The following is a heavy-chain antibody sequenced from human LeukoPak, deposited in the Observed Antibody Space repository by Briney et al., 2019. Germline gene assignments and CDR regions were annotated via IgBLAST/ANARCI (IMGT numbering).Heavy chain of an antibody. J-gene: IGHJ2*01. CDR2: INHSGST. Sequence: SETLSLTCAVYGGSFSGYYWSWIRQPPGKGLEWIGEINHSGSTNYNPSLKSRVTISVDPSKNQFSLKLSSVTPADTAVYYCARGASVTPSRTYWYFDLWARGTLVLVPS. CDR1: GGSFSGYY. D-gene: IGHD4-17*01. CDR3: ARGASVTPSRTYWYFDL. V-gene: IGHV4-34*01.